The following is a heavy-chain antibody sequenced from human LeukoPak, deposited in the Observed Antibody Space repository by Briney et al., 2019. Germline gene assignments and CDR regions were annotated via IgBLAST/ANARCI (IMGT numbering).Heavy chain of an antibody. CDR2: INTNTGDP. CDR3: ARLGTPTFYHYMDV. J-gene: IGHJ6*03. V-gene: IGHV7-4-1*04. Sequence: GASVTVSCKASGYTFSNYFMYLVRQAPGRGLEWVGWINTNTGDPTYAKGFTGRFVFSFDTSVSMAYLQISSLKAEDTAVYYCARLGTPTFYHYMDVWGKGTTVTVSS. CDR1: GYTFSNYF. D-gene: IGHD1-14*01.